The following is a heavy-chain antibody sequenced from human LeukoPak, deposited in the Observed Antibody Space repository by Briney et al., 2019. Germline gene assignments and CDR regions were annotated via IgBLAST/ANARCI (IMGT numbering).Heavy chain of an antibody. D-gene: IGHD6-13*01. Sequence: GGSLRLSCAASGFTFSSYSMNWVRQAPGKGLEWVSSISSSSSYIYYADSVKGRFTISRDNAKNSLYLQMNSLRAEDTAVYYCARDQVAAAWFDYWGQGTLVTVSS. CDR1: GFTFSSYS. CDR2: ISSSSSYI. J-gene: IGHJ4*02. V-gene: IGHV3-21*01. CDR3: ARDQVAAAWFDY.